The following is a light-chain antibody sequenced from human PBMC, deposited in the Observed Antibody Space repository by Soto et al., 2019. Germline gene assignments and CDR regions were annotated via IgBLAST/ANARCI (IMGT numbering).Light chain of an antibody. CDR1: QSISSN. V-gene: IGKV3-15*01. CDR3: QQYNNWPPLT. CDR2: GAS. J-gene: IGKJ4*01. Sequence: EKVMTQSPATLSVSPGERATLSCRASQSISSNFAWYQQKPGQAPRLLIYGASTRATGIPARFSGSGSGTEFTLTISSLQSEDFAVYYCQQYNNWPPLTFGGGTKVEIK.